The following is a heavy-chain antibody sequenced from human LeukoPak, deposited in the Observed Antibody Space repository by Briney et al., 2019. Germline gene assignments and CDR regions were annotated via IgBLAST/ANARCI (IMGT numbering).Heavy chain of an antibody. CDR1: GYTFTGYF. Sequence: ASVKVSCKASGYTFTGYFIHWLRQAPGQGLEWMGWMNPNSGNTGYAQKFQGRVTMTRNTSISTAYMELSSLRSEDTAVYYCARGHRGDFWSGYYYWFDPWGQGTLVTVSS. D-gene: IGHD3-3*01. V-gene: IGHV1-8*02. CDR2: MNPNSGNT. CDR3: ARGHRGDFWSGYYYWFDP. J-gene: IGHJ5*02.